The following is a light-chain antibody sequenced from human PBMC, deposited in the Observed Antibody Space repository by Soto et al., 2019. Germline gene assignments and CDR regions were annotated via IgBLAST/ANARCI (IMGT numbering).Light chain of an antibody. CDR3: QQLNSYPPFT. V-gene: IGKV1-9*01. CDR1: QGISSY. Sequence: GDRVTLTCRASQGISSYLAWYQQKPGKAPKLLIYAASTLQSGVPSRFSGSGSGTEFTLTISSLQPEDFATYYCQQLNSYPPFTFGPGTKVDIK. J-gene: IGKJ3*01. CDR2: AAS.